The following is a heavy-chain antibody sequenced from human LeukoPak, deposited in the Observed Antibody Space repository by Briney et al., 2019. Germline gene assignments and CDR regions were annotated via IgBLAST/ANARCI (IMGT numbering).Heavy chain of an antibody. CDR3: ARYYDSSGYFDY. Sequence: GGSLRLSCAASGFTFSSYAMSWVRQAPGKGLEWVSAISGSGGSTYYADSVKGRFTISRDNSKNTLYLQMNSLRAEDTAVYYCARYYDSSGYFDYWGQGTLVTVSS. J-gene: IGHJ4*02. CDR2: ISGSGGST. V-gene: IGHV3-23*01. D-gene: IGHD3-22*01. CDR1: GFTFSSYA.